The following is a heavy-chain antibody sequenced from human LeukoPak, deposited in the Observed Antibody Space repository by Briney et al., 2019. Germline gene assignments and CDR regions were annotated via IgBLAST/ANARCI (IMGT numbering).Heavy chain of an antibody. J-gene: IGHJ6*02. CDR3: AREGRLGYCSGGSCYTAVPYYYYGMDV. CDR2: INPNSGGT. CDR1: GYTFTGYY. V-gene: IGHV1-2*02. D-gene: IGHD2-15*01. Sequence: ASVKVSCKASGYTFTGYYMHWVRQAPGQGLEWMGWINPNSGGTNYAQKFQGRVTMTRDTSISTAYMELSRLRSDDTAVYYCAREGRLGYCSGGSCYTAVPYYYYGMDVWGQGTTVTVSS.